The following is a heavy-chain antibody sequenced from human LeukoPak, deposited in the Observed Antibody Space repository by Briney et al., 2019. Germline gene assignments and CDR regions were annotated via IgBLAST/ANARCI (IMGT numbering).Heavy chain of an antibody. CDR3: AREGKDFWRGYRTWSDP. Sequence: GGSLRLSCAASGFTFSSYGMHWVRRAPGKGLEWVAVIWYDGSNKYYADSVKGRFTISRDNSKNTLYLQMNSLRAEDTAVYYWAREGKDFWRGYRTWSDPGGKETLVTVSS. J-gene: IGHJ5*02. CDR2: IWYDGSNK. V-gene: IGHV3-33*01. D-gene: IGHD3-3*01. CDR1: GFTFSSYG.